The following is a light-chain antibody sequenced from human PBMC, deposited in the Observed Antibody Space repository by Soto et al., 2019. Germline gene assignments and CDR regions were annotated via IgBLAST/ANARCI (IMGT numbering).Light chain of an antibody. CDR2: DTS. CDR3: QHYANWPLT. V-gene: IGKV3-15*01. J-gene: IGKJ4*01. Sequence: EIVMTQSPATLSVSQGEGATLSCRASQGIGSTLAWYQQKPGQTPRLLIYDTSIRATGVPARFRGSASGTEFTLTITSLQSEDFAVYYCQHYANWPLTFGGGTRVESK. CDR1: QGIGST.